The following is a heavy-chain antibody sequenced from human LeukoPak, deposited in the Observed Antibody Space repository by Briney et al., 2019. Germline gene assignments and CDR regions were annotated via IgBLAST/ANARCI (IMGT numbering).Heavy chain of an antibody. J-gene: IGHJ1*01. CDR2: INAGNGNT. CDR3: ARGYCSSTSCYVVGYFQH. Sequence: GASVKVSCKASGYTLTSYAMHWVRQAPGQRLEWMGWINAGNGNTKYSQKFQGRVTITRDTSASTAYMELSSLRSEDTAVYYCARGYCSSTSCYVVGYFQHWGQGTLVTVSS. CDR1: GYTLTSYA. V-gene: IGHV1-3*01. D-gene: IGHD2-2*01.